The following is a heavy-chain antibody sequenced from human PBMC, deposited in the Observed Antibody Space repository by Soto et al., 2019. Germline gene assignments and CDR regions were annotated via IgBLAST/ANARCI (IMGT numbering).Heavy chain of an antibody. CDR3: AVFIRGWFDP. CDR2: IYWDDDK. J-gene: IGHJ5*02. CDR1: GVSLSISRMG. V-gene: IGHV2-5*02. Sequence: QITLKESGPTLVKPTQTLTLTCTFSGVSLSISRMGVGWIRQPPGKALEWLALIYWDDDKRYSPSLKSRLTITKDTPKNQVVLTLTNMDPVDTATYYCAVFIRGWFDPWGQGTLVTVSS.